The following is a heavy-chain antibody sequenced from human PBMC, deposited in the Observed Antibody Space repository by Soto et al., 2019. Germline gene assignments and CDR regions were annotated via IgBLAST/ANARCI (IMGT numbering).Heavy chain of an antibody. Sequence: QVHLVQSGPEVKKPAASVRVSCKASGYTFTSYGIVWVRQAPGQGLEWMGWISPYTGETRSAEKFQDRVTLTTDTSTNKAYMDLRSLTSDDTAVYFCARGPVAGSDFWGQGTLVTVSS. D-gene: IGHD6-19*01. V-gene: IGHV1-18*01. CDR3: ARGPVAGSDF. CDR2: ISPYTGET. J-gene: IGHJ4*02. CDR1: GYTFTSYG.